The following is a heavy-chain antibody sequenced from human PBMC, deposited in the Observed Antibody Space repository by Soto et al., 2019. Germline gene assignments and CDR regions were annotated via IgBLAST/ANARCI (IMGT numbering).Heavy chain of an antibody. Sequence: GGSLRLSCAASGFTFSSYAMSWVRQAPGKGLEWVSAISGSGGSTYYADSVKGRFTISRDNSKNTLYLQKNSLRAEDAAVYYCANALDILTGYDAFDIWGQGTMVTVSS. J-gene: IGHJ3*02. CDR3: ANALDILTGYDAFDI. CDR1: GFTFSSYA. CDR2: ISGSGGST. V-gene: IGHV3-23*01. D-gene: IGHD3-9*01.